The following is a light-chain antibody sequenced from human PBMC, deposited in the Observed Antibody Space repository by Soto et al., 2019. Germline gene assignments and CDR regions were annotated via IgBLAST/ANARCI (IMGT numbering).Light chain of an antibody. CDR1: TSDVGGYNH. Sequence: QSALTQPASVSGSPGQSITISCSGTTSDVGGYNHVSWYQHHPGKAPKLMIFEVSSRPSGVSYRFSGSKSGNTASLTISGLQAEDEADYYCCSYTSTSTRVFGTGTKLTVL. CDR2: EVS. V-gene: IGLV2-14*01. J-gene: IGLJ1*01. CDR3: CSYTSTSTRV.